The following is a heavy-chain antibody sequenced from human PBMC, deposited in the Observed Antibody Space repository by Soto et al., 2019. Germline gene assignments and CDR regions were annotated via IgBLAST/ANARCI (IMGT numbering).Heavy chain of an antibody. CDR2: IYYSGST. CDR1: GGSISSGDYY. D-gene: IGHD3-9*01. CDR3: ARAVLRYFDWTYNWFDP. Sequence: PSETLSLTCTVSGGSISSGDYYWSWIRQPPGKGLEWIGYIYYSGSTYYNPSLKSRVTISVDTSKNQFSLKLSSVTAADTAVYYCARAVLRYFDWTYNWFDPWGQGTLVTVSS. V-gene: IGHV4-30-4*01. J-gene: IGHJ5*02.